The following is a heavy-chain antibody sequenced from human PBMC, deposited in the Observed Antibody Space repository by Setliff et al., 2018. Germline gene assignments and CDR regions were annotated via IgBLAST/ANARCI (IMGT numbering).Heavy chain of an antibody. Sequence: GGSLRLSCAASGFTFSSYAMTWVRQAPGKGLERVSAISGRGDSTFYEDAVKGRFTISRDNSKNTLYLQMNSLKTEDTAVYYCTTAPTYYYDSSGLPWGQGTLVTVSS. V-gene: IGHV3-23*01. CDR2: ISGRGDST. D-gene: IGHD3-22*01. CDR3: TTAPTYYYDSSGLP. J-gene: IGHJ5*02. CDR1: GFTFSSYA.